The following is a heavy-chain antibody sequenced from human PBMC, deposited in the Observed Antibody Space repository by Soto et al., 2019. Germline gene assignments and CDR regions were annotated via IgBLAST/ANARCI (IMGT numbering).Heavy chain of an antibody. D-gene: IGHD4-4*01. CDR2: ISGSGNDK. CDR3: AREGINNYNEFYFDS. V-gene: IGHV3-21*06. CDR1: GFAFSTYS. Sequence: EVQLVESGGGLVKPGGSLKLSCAASGFAFSTYSMSWVRQAPGKGLEWVSSISGSGNDKHYADFLMGRFTISRDNAKTSLLLQLDSMRAEDTAVYYCAREGINNYNEFYFDSWGQVTVVTVSS. J-gene: IGHJ4*02.